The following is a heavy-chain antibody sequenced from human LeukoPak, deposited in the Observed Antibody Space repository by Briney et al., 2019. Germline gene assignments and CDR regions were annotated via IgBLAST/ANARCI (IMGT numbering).Heavy chain of an antibody. CDR1: GFTFSSYE. Sequence: GGSLRLSCAASGFTFSSYEMNWVRQAPGKGLEWVSYISSSGSTIYYADSVKGRFTISRDNAKNSLYLQMNSLRAEDTAVYYCARGDSGWKQLFGYWGQGTLVTVSS. D-gene: IGHD6-19*01. V-gene: IGHV3-48*03. J-gene: IGHJ4*02. CDR2: ISSSGSTI. CDR3: ARGDSGWKQLFGY.